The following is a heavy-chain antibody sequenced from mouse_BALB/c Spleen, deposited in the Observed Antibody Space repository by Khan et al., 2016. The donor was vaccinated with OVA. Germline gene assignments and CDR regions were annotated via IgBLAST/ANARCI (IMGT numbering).Heavy chain of an antibody. CDR2: INPTSGYT. CDR3: TSDRIDY. J-gene: IGHJ2*01. Sequence: QVQLQQSGAELAKPGASVKMSCKASGYTFTTYWMHWVKQRPGQGLEWIGYINPTSGYTDYNEKFKDRATLSADKSSSTAYMQLSSLTSEDSAVYYYTSDRIDYWGQGTTLTVSS. CDR1: GYTFTTYW. V-gene: IGHV1-7*01.